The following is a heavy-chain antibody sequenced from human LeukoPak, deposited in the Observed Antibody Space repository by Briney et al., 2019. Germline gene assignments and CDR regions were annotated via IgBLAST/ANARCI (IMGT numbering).Heavy chain of an antibody. CDR2: ISYDGSNK. Sequence: PGGSLRLSCAASGFTFSSYGMHWVRQAPGKGLEWVAVISYDGSNKYYADSVKGRFTISRDNSKNTLYLQMNSLRAEDTAVYYCANMDGYDGAVVVAAGYHGMDVWGQGTTVTVSS. CDR3: ANMDGYDGAVVVAAGYHGMDV. J-gene: IGHJ6*02. CDR1: GFTFSSYG. V-gene: IGHV3-30*18. D-gene: IGHD2-15*01.